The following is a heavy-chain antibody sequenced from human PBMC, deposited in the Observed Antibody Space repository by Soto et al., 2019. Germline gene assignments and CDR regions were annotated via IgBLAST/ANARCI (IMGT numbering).Heavy chain of an antibody. Sequence: EVQLLESGGGLVQPGGSLRLSCAASGFPLSTYGMTWVRQAPGKGLEWVSAITGTGGNTYYVDSVKGRFTSSRDNPKNMLSLQVNSLRGEDTAVYYCAKSRGYWYGVDVWGQGTTVTVSS. CDR1: GFPLSTYG. CDR3: AKSRGYWYGVDV. J-gene: IGHJ6*02. V-gene: IGHV3-23*01. CDR2: ITGTGGNT. D-gene: IGHD3-10*01.